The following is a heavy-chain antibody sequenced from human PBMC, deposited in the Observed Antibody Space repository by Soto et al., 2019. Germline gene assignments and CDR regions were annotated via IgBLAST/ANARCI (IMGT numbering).Heavy chain of an antibody. D-gene: IGHD2-15*01. Sequence: QVQLQQWGAGLLKPSETLSLTCGVYGGSFSGYYWSWIRQPPGKGLEWIGEINHSGSTNYNPSPKSRVTISVDTSKNQFSLKLSSVTAADTAVYYCAREDGGSCYDYWGQGTMVTVYS. V-gene: IGHV4-34*01. J-gene: IGHJ4*02. CDR2: INHSGST. CDR3: AREDGGSCYDY. CDR1: GGSFSGYY.